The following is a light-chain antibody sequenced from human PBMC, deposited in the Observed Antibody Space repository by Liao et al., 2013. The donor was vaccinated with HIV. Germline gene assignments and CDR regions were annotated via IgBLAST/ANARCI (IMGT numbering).Light chain of an antibody. J-gene: IGLJ3*02. V-gene: IGLV3-21*01. CDR1: NIGSQS. Sequence: SYVLTQPPSVSVAPGKTASISCGGNNIGSQSVHWYQQKPGQAPVVVIYYDTDRPSGIPERFSGSNSGNTATLTISSVEAGDEADYYCQVSDRFSGQGVFGGGTKLTVL. CDR2: YDT. CDR3: QVSDRFSGQGV.